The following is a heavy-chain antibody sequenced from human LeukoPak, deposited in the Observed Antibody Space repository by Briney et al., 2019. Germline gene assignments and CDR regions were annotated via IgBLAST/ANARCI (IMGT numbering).Heavy chain of an antibody. J-gene: IGHJ5*02. D-gene: IGHD2-15*01. CDR2: IYPADSDI. CDR1: GYRFSNYW. V-gene: IGHV5-51*01. CDR3: ARQEYCSGGSCYTWFDP. Sequence: GESLKISCKGSGYRFSNYWIGWVRHMPGKGLEWMGMIYPADSDIRYSPSSQGQVTISADKSISTAYLQWSSLKASDTAMYYCARQEYCSGGSCYTWFDPWGQGTLVTVSS.